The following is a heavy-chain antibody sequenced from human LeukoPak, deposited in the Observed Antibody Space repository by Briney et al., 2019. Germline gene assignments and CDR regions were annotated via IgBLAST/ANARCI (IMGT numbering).Heavy chain of an antibody. V-gene: IGHV5-51*01. CDR2: IYPGDSDT. D-gene: IGHD3-22*01. CDR3: ARTPLPVRYYESSGYPFDY. J-gene: IGHJ4*02. CDR1: GYSFTSYW. Sequence: GESLKISCKGSGYSFTSYWIGWVRQMPGKGQEWMGIIYPGDSDTRYSPSFQGQVTISADKSISTAYLQWSSLKASDTAMYYCARTPLPVRYYESSGYPFDYWGQGTLVTVSS.